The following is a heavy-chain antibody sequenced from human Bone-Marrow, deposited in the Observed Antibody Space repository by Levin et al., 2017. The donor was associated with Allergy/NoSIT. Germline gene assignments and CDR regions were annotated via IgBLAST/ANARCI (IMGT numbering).Heavy chain of an antibody. D-gene: IGHD3-16*01. V-gene: IGHV3-30-3*01. Sequence: GGSLRLSCVVSGSLFSSFVLHWVRQAPGKGLEWVAVISHDETSIIYADSVRGRFTISKDNFKKTLFLQMNSLRDEDTAVYYCATAGRTSSYADGFEVWGQGTMVTVSS. CDR1: GSLFSSFV. CDR2: ISHDETSI. CDR3: ATAGRTSSYADGFEV. J-gene: IGHJ3*01.